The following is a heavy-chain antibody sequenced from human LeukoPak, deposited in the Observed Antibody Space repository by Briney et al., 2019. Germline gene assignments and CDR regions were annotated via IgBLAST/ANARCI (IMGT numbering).Heavy chain of an antibody. D-gene: IGHD6-13*01. Sequence: PSGTLSLTCVVSGGSISSSNWWSWVRQPPGKGLEWIGEIYHSGSTNYNPSLKSRVTISVDKSKNQFSLKLSSVTAADTAVCYCASFGYSSSWRDYWGQGTLVTVSS. CDR3: ASFGYSSSWRDY. CDR2: IYHSGST. V-gene: IGHV4-4*02. J-gene: IGHJ4*02. CDR1: GGSISSSNW.